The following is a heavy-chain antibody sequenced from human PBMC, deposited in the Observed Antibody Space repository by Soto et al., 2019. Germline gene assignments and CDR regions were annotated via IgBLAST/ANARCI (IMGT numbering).Heavy chain of an antibody. D-gene: IGHD1-1*01. Sequence: PGGSLRLSCAASGFTVSSNYMSWVRQAPGKGLEWVSVIYSGGSTYYADSVKGRFTISRHNSKNTLYLQMNSLRAEDTAVYYCASNWNQHYYTGSYYYYMDVWGKGTTVTVSS. CDR3: ASNWNQHYYTGSYYYYMDV. CDR2: IYSGGST. CDR1: GFTVSSNY. V-gene: IGHV3-53*04. J-gene: IGHJ6*03.